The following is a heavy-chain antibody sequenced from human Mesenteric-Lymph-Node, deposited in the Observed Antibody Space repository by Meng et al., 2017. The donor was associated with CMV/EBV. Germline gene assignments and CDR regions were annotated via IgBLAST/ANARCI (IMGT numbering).Heavy chain of an antibody. Sequence: GPLRLSCAASGFPFSNAWMSWVRQAPGKGLEWIGEINASVNTNYNPSLKSRVTISVDTSKNQFSLKVNSVTAADTTIYYCARRSRYGSGWYVDYWGQGNLVTVSS. V-gene: IGHV4-34*01. D-gene: IGHD6-19*01. CDR1: GFPFSNAW. J-gene: IGHJ4*02. CDR3: ARRSRYGSGWYVDY. CDR2: INASVNT.